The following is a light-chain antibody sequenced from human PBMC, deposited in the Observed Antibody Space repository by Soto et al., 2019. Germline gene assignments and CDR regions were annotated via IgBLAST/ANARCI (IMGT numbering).Light chain of an antibody. CDR2: EVS. CDR3: FSYTTSSAPYV. J-gene: IGLJ1*01. V-gene: IGLV2-14*01. CDR1: TSDVGGYNY. Sequence: QSALTQPASVSGSPGQSITISCTGTTSDVGGYNYVSWYQQHPGKAPKLMIYEVSNRPSGVYNRFSGSKSGNTASLTISGLQAEDEAAYYCFSYTTSSAPYVFGTGTKLTVL.